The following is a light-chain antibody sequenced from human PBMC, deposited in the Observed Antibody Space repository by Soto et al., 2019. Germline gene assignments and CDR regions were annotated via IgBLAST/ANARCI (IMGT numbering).Light chain of an antibody. CDR2: GAS. CDR1: QTISRNY. Sequence: PGERATVSCRASQTISRNYLAWYQKKPGQAPRLLIYGASTRATGIPDRFTGSGSGTDFTLTIARLEPEDFAVYYCQQYGGPVPSTFGQGTKVEV. V-gene: IGKV3-20*01. J-gene: IGKJ1*01. CDR3: QQYGGPVPST.